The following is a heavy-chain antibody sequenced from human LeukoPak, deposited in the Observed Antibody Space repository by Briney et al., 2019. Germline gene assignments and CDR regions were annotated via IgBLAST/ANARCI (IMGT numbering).Heavy chain of an antibody. CDR2: IYSGGST. J-gene: IGHJ4*02. D-gene: IGHD6-19*01. Sequence: GGSLRLSCAASEFTVSSNYMSWVRQAPGKGLEWVSVIYSGGSTYYADSVKGRFTISRDNSKNTLYLQMNSLRAEDTAVYYCAKEVAELDYWGQGTLVTVSS. CDR1: EFTVSSNY. V-gene: IGHV3-66*01. CDR3: AKEVAELDY.